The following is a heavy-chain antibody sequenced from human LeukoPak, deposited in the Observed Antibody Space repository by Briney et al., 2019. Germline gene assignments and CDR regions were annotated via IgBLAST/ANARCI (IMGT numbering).Heavy chain of an antibody. D-gene: IGHD3-9*01. V-gene: IGHV1-3*01. CDR2: INAGNGNT. CDR1: GYTFTSYV. J-gene: IGHJ4*02. CDR3: ARNGGMILTGYMGY. Sequence: ASVKASCKASGYTFTSYVMHWVRQAPGQRLEWMGWINAGNGNTKYSQKFQGRVTITRDTSASTAYMELNSLRSEDTAVYYCARNGGMILTGYMGYWGQGTLVTVSS.